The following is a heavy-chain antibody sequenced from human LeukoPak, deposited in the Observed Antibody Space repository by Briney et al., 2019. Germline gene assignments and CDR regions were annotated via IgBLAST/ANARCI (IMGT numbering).Heavy chain of an antibody. J-gene: IGHJ5*01. CDR1: GFTFSSHA. V-gene: IGHV3-64*01. CDR2: ISSNGGST. CDR3: AKDDSYIRFYS. Sequence: GGSLRLSCAASGFTFSSHAMHWVRQAPGKGLEYVSGISSNGGSTNYANSVKGRFTISRDNSRNTLYLQMNSLRAEDTAVYHCAKDDSYIRFYSWGQGTLVTVSS. D-gene: IGHD3-22*01.